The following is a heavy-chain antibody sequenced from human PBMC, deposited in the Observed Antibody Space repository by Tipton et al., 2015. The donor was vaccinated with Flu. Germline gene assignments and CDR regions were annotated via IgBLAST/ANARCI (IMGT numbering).Heavy chain of an antibody. CDR1: GYTFTSYG. V-gene: IGHV1-18*01. J-gene: IGHJ6*02. CDR2: ISAYNGNT. CDR3: ARVTSYYDFWSGYYNKGMDV. Sequence: QLVQSGAEVKKPGASVKVSCKASGYTFTSYGISWVRQAPGQGLEWMGWISAYNGNTNYAQKLQGRVTMTTDTSTSTAYMELRSLRSDDTAVYYCARVTSYYDFWSGYYNKGMDVWGQGTTVTVSS. D-gene: IGHD3-3*01.